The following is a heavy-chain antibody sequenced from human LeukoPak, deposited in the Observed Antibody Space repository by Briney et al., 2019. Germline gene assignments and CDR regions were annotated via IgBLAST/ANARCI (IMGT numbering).Heavy chain of an antibody. CDR2: ISGSGSSI. CDR1: GFTFSSYA. CDR3: AKDSYSRSWYTPFDS. J-gene: IGHJ4*02. Sequence: GGSLRLSCAASGFTFSSYAMSWVRQAPGKGLEWVSAISGSGSSIHYADSVKGRFTISRDNSKNTLYLQMNSLRAEDTAVYYCAKDSYSRSWYTPFDSWGQGILVTVSS. D-gene: IGHD6-13*01. V-gene: IGHV3-23*01.